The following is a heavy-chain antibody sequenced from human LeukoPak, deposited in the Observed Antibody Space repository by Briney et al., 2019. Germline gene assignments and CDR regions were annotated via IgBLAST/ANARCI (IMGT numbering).Heavy chain of an antibody. CDR1: GGSFSGYY. Sequence: SETLSLTCAVYGGSFSGYYWSWIRQPPGKGLEWIGEINHSGSTNYNPSLKSRVTISVDTSKSQFSLKLSSVTAADTAVYYCAGGPYYYGSAYYWGQGTLVTVSS. CDR2: INHSGST. V-gene: IGHV4-34*01. D-gene: IGHD3-10*01. J-gene: IGHJ4*02. CDR3: AGGPYYYGSAYY.